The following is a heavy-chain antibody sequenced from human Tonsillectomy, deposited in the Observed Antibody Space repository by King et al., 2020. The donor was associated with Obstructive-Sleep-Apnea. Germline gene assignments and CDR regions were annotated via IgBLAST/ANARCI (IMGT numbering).Heavy chain of an antibody. CDR3: ARFSSGFFDP. Sequence: VQLVESGGGLVKPGGSLRLSCAASGFTFSSYSMNWVRQAPGKGLEWVSSISSSSSLIYYGDSVKGRFTISRDNAKNSLYLQMNSPRAEDTAVYYCARFSSGFFDPWGQGTLVTVSS. CDR2: ISSSSSLI. V-gene: IGHV3-21*01. D-gene: IGHD6-19*01. CDR1: GFTFSSYS. J-gene: IGHJ5*02.